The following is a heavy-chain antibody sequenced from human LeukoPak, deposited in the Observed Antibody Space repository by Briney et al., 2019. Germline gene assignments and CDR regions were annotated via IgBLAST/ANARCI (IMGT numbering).Heavy chain of an antibody. CDR3: ATRPGAGYCSGGSCYGDAFDI. Sequence: PSETLSLTCTVSGYSISSGYYWGWIRQPPGKGLEWIGSIYHSGSTYYNPSLKSRVTISVDTSKNQFSLKLSSVTAADTAVYYCATRPGAGYCSGGSCYGDAFDIWGQGTMVTVSS. V-gene: IGHV4-38-2*02. CDR2: IYHSGST. D-gene: IGHD2-15*01. J-gene: IGHJ3*02. CDR1: GYSISSGYY.